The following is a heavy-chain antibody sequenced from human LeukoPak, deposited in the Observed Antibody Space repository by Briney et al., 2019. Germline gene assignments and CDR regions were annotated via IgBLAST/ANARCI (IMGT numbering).Heavy chain of an antibody. J-gene: IGHJ5*02. D-gene: IGHD1-26*01. CDR1: GGSFSSYY. Sequence: SETLSLTCAVYGGSFSSYYWSWIRQPPGKGLEWIGEINHSGSTNYNPSLKSRVTISVDTSKNQFSLKLSSVTAADTAVYYCAPAPARRRDINPTSDPWGQGTLVTVSS. V-gene: IGHV4-34*01. CDR3: APAPARRRDINPTSDP. CDR2: INHSGST.